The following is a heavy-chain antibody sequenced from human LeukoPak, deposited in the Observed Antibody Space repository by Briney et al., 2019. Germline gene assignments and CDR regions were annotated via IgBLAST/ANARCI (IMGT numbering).Heavy chain of an antibody. Sequence: SETLSLTCTVSGGSISSSSYYWGWIRQPPGKGLEWIGSIYYSGSTYYNPSLKSRVTISVDTSKNQFSLKLSSVSAADTAVYYCARASSGWGFYWGQGTLVTVSS. CDR2: IYYSGST. D-gene: IGHD6-19*01. J-gene: IGHJ4*02. V-gene: IGHV4-39*07. CDR3: ARASSGWGFY. CDR1: GGSISSSSYY.